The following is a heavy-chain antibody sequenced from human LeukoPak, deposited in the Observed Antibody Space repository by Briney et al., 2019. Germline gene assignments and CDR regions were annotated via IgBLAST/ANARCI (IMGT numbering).Heavy chain of an antibody. D-gene: IGHD5-12*01. CDR2: LYSGGNT. CDR3: AKDPYRGYSGYETDY. Sequence: PGGSLRLSCAASGFTVSSRYMSWVRQAPGEGLEWVSVLYSGGNTYYADSVEGRFTVSRDNSMNTLYLQMNSLRAEDTAVYYCAKDPYRGYSGYETDYWGQGTLVTVSS. V-gene: IGHV3-53*01. J-gene: IGHJ4*02. CDR1: GFTVSSRY.